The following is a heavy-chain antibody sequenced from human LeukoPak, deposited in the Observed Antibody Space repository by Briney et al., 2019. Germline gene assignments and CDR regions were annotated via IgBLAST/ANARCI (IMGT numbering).Heavy chain of an antibody. CDR1: GFPFSSYW. J-gene: IGHJ1*01. Sequence: PGGSLRLSCVASGFPFSSYWMTWVRRAPGKGLEWVANIKQDGSKKSYVDSVKGRFTISRDNAKNSLYLQMNSLRAEDTAVYYCARACSSTSCYKYFQHWGQGTLVTVSS. CDR2: IKQDGSKK. V-gene: IGHV3-7*01. D-gene: IGHD2-2*02. CDR3: ARACSSTSCYKYFQH.